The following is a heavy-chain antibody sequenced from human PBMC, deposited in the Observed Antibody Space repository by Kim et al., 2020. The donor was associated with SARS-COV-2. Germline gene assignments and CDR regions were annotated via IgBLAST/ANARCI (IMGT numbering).Heavy chain of an antibody. V-gene: IGHV3-64D*06. Sequence: RFNISRDNSKNTLYLQMSSLRAEDTAVYYCVKVRYQAADDYGDYGVVDYWGQGTLVTVSS. CDR3: VKVRYQAADDYGDYGVVDY. J-gene: IGHJ4*02. D-gene: IGHD4-17*01.